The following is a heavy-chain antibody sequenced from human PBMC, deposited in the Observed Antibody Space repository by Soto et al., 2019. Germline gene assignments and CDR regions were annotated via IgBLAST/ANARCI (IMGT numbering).Heavy chain of an antibody. Sequence: EVQLVESGGGLVQPGGSLRLSCAASGFTFSSYWMHWVRQAPGKGLVWVSRINSDGSSTSYADSVKGRFTISRDNAKKTLYLQLNCVGFGDRAVYDWPSPDRMYVCVCGRAVWDEGTTVPVPS. V-gene: IGHV3-74*01. CDR2: INSDGSST. CDR3: PSPDRMYVCVCGRAV. D-gene: IGHD3-16*01. J-gene: IGHJ6*04. CDR1: GFTFSSYW.